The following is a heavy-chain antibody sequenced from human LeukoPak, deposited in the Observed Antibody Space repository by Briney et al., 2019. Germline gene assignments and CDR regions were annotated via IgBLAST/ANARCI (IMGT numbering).Heavy chain of an antibody. CDR1: GYTFTSYY. CDR2: INPSGGST. V-gene: IGHV1-46*01. D-gene: IGHD3-22*01. J-gene: IGHJ5*02. CDR3: ARDYYDSSGYYYHWFDP. Sequence: ASVKVSCKASGYTFTSYYMHWVRQAPGQGLEWMGIINPSGGSTSYAQKFQGRVTMTRDTSTSTVYMELSSLRSEDTAVYYCARDYYDSSGYYYHWFDPWGQGTLVTVSS.